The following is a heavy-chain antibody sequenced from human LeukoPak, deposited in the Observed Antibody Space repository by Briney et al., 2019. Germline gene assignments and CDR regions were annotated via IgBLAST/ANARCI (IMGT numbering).Heavy chain of an antibody. J-gene: IGHJ4*02. CDR1: GGSISSSNW. Sequence: SGTLSLTCAVSGGSISSSNWWSWVRQPPGKGLEWIGEIYHSGSTNYNPSLKSRVTTSVDKSKNQFSLKLSSVTAADTAVYYCARDCSGGSCYLDYWGQGTLVTVSS. CDR2: IYHSGST. CDR3: ARDCSGGSCYLDY. D-gene: IGHD2-15*01. V-gene: IGHV4-4*02.